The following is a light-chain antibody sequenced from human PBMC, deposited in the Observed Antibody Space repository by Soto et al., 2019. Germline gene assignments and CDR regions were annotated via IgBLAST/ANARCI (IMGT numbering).Light chain of an antibody. Sequence: DIQMTQSPSTLSASVGDRVTITCRASQSISNWLAWYQHKPGKAPKFLIYKASNLESGVPSRFSGSGSGTEFTLTISSLQPDDFATYYCQQYNSDTITFGQGTRLEIK. CDR2: KAS. CDR3: QQYNSDTIT. J-gene: IGKJ5*01. V-gene: IGKV1-5*03. CDR1: QSISNW.